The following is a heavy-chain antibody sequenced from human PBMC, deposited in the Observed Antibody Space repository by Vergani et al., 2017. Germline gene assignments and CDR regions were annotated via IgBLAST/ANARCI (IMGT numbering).Heavy chain of an antibody. Sequence: QVQLQESGPGLVKPSQTLALTCTVSGGSISSGSYYWSWIRQPAGKGLEWIGRIYTSWRTHYNPSLKIRVTMSVDTSKNQFSLKLSSVTAADTAVYYCARDXYDSLLTRPNAFDIWGQGTMVTVSS. CDR3: ARDXYDSLLTRPNAFDI. CDR2: IYTSWRT. CDR1: GGSISSGSYY. D-gene: IGHD3-22*01. V-gene: IGHV4-61*02. J-gene: IGHJ3*02.